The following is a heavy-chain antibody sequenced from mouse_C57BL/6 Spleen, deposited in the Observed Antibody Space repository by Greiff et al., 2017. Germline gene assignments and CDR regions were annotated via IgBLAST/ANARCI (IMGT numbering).Heavy chain of an antibody. V-gene: IGHV1-82*01. CDR1: GYAFSSSW. J-gene: IGHJ1*03. CDR3: ARAPGDWYFDV. CDR2: IYPGDGDT. D-gene: IGHD4-1*01. Sequence: VKLMESGPELVKPGASVKISCTASGYAFSSSWMNWVKQRPGKGLEWIGRIYPGDGDTNSNGKFKGKATLTADKSSSTAYMELSSLTSEDSAVYFCARAPGDWYFDVWGTGTTVTVSS.